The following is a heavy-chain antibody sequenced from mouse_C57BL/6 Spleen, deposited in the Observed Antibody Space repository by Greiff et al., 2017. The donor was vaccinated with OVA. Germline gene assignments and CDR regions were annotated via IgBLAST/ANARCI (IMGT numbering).Heavy chain of an antibody. V-gene: IGHV1-64*01. J-gene: IGHJ4*01. CDR3: ARESGSSDYYAMDY. CDR2: IHPNSGST. D-gene: IGHD1-1*01. Sequence: QVQLQQPGAALVKPGASVKLSCKASGYTFTSSWMHWVKQRPGQGLEWIGMIHPNSGSTNYNEKFKSKATLTVDKSSSTAYMQLSSLTSEDSAVYYCARESGSSDYYAMDYWGQGTSVTVSS. CDR1: GYTFTSSW.